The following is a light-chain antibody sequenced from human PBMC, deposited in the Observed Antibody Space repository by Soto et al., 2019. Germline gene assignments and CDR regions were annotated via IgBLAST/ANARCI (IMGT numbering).Light chain of an antibody. CDR1: QGISNF. V-gene: IGKV1-27*01. Sequence: DIQMTQSPSSLSASVGDRVTITCRASQGISNFLAWYQQKPGKVPKLLISAASTLQSGVPSWFSGSGSGTAFTLTKTSLKPEDVATYYCQKYSSVITFGQGTRLEI. CDR2: AAS. J-gene: IGKJ5*01. CDR3: QKYSSVIT.